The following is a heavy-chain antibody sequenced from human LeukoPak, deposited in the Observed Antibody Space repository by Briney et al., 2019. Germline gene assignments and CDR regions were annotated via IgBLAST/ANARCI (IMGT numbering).Heavy chain of an antibody. CDR3: ARGKGFGELLPYYYYYYYMDV. CDR2: IYHSGST. J-gene: IGHJ6*03. Sequence: SETLSLTCTVSGYSISSGYYWGWIRQPPGKGLEWIGSIYHSGSTYYNPSLKSRVTISVDTSKNQFSLKLSSVTAADTAVYYCARGKGFGELLPYYYYYYYMDVWGKGTTVTVSS. V-gene: IGHV4-38-2*02. D-gene: IGHD3-10*01. CDR1: GYSISSGYY.